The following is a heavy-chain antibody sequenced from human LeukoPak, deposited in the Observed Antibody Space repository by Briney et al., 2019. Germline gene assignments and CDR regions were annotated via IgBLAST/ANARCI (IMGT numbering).Heavy chain of an antibody. CDR2: ISGSGGST. V-gene: IGHV3-23*01. Sequence: GGSLGLSCAASGFTFSSYAMSWVRQAPGKGLEWVSAISGSGGSTYYADSVKGRFTISRDNSKNTLYLQMNSLRAEDTAVYYCAKSLLVFYYFDYWGQGTLVTVSS. D-gene: IGHD6-6*01. J-gene: IGHJ4*02. CDR1: GFTFSSYA. CDR3: AKSLLVFYYFDY.